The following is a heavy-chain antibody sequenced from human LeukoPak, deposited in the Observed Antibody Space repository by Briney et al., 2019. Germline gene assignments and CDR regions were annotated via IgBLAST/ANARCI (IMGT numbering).Heavy chain of an antibody. Sequence: SETLSLTCTVSGGSISSYYWSWIRQPPGKGLEWIGYIYYSGSTNYNPSLKSRVTISVDTSKNQFSLKLSSVTAADTAVYYCASLRDGYTRYDYWGQGTPVTVSS. CDR1: GGSISSYY. V-gene: IGHV4-59*01. D-gene: IGHD5-24*01. J-gene: IGHJ4*02. CDR2: IYYSGST. CDR3: ASLRDGYTRYDY.